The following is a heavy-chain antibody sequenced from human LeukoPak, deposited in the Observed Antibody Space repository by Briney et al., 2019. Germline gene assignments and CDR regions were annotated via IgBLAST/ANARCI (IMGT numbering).Heavy chain of an antibody. J-gene: IGHJ6*02. Sequence: GGSLRLSCAASGFTVSSNYMSWVRQAPGKGLEWVSVIYSGGGTYYADSVKGRFTISRDNSKNTLYLQMNSLRAEDTAVYYCARPQAPDYDFWSGALYGMDVWGQGTTVTVSS. D-gene: IGHD3-3*01. CDR2: IYSGGGT. CDR3: ARPQAPDYDFWSGALYGMDV. V-gene: IGHV3-53*01. CDR1: GFTVSSNY.